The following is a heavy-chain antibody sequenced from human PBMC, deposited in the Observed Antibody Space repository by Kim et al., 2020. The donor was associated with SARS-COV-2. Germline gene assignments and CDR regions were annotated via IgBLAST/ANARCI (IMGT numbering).Heavy chain of an antibody. J-gene: IGHJ4*02. V-gene: IGHV3-7*01. D-gene: IGHD6-19*01. CDR2: EE. CDR3: ARESSAVEGGY. Sequence: EENYVDSVKGRFTSSRDNAKNSLYLQMHSLRAEDTAVYYCARESSAVEGGYWGQGTLVTVSS.